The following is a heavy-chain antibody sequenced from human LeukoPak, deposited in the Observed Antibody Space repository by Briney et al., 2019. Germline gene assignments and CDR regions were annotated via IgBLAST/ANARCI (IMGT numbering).Heavy chain of an antibody. V-gene: IGHV3-74*01. CDR2: IHTDGSST. D-gene: IGHD3-10*01. J-gene: IGHJ4*02. Sequence: GSLRLSCAASGFTFSTYWMHWVRQAPGEGLVWVSRIHTDGSSTNYADSVRGRFTISRDNAKNTLYLQMNSLRAEDTAVYYCANVYGSGSYWLFDYWGQGTLVTVSS. CDR1: GFTFSTYW. CDR3: ANVYGSGSYWLFDY.